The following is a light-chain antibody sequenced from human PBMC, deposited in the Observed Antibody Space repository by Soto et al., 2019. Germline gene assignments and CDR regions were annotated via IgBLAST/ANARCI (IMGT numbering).Light chain of an antibody. CDR1: QSVSSSY. CDR2: GAS. Sequence: PGERVTLSCRASQSVSSSYLTWYQQKPGQAPRLLIYGASTRATSIPARFSGIGSGTDFTLTISSLQPEDFAVYYCQQDYNLPPLTFGGGTKVEIK. J-gene: IGKJ4*01. V-gene: IGKV3D-7*01. CDR3: QQDYNLPPLT.